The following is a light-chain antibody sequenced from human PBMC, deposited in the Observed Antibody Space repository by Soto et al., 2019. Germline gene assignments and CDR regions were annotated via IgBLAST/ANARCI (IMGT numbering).Light chain of an antibody. Sequence: QSALTQPRSVSGSPGQSVTISCTGTNSDIGNYNYVSWYQQHPGKAPKVMIYDVSKRPSGVPDRFSGSKSGNTASLTISGLQAEDEADYYCCSYPGSHTWVFGAGTKLTVL. CDR2: DVS. CDR3: CSYPGSHTWV. CDR1: NSDIGNYNY. J-gene: IGLJ3*02. V-gene: IGLV2-11*01.